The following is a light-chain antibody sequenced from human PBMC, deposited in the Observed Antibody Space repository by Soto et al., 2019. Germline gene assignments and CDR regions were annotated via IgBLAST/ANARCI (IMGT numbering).Light chain of an antibody. Sequence: QSALTQPASVSGSPGQSITISCTGTSSYVGGYNYVSWYQQHPGKATKLMIYEVSNRPSGVSNRFSGSKSGNTASLTISGLQAEDEADYYCSSYRSSSIVVFGGVTKLTVL. CDR3: SSYRSSSIVV. CDR2: EVS. CDR1: SSYVGGYNY. J-gene: IGLJ2*01. V-gene: IGLV2-14*01.